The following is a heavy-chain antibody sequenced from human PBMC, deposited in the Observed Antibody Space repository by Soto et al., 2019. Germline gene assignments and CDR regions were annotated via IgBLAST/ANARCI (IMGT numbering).Heavy chain of an antibody. CDR1: GGTFGNSA. V-gene: IGHV1-69*12. D-gene: IGHD3-3*01. CDR3: ARDGDPEYAFWSSPLGGGRFDP. CDR2: IVPMFGTA. J-gene: IGHJ5*02. Sequence: QVQLVQSGAEVKKPGSSVNVSCKTSGGTFGNSAVTWVRQAPGQGLEWMGGIVPMFGTANYAQKFQGRVTITADESTSTAYMELTSLRADDTAVYYCARDGDPEYAFWSSPLGGGRFDPWGQGTQVTVSS.